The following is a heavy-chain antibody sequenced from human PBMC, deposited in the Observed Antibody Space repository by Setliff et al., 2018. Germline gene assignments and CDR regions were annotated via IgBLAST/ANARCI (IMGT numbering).Heavy chain of an antibody. CDR2: IIPVFGTA. Sequence: ASVKVSCKASGGTFRTDGFSWVRQAPGQGLEWMGRIIPVFGTAKYAQKFQGRVTISADESTRTAYMELSSLRFEDTAVYYCATRTFAVIPHSGLGLDYFYGMDVWGRGTTVTVSS. V-gene: IGHV1-69*13. J-gene: IGHJ6*02. D-gene: IGHD2-21*01. CDR3: ATRTFAVIPHSGLGLDYFYGMDV. CDR1: GGTFRTDG.